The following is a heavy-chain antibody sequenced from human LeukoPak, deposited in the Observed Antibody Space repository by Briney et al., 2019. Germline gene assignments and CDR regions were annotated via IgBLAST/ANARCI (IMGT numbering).Heavy chain of an antibody. J-gene: IGHJ5*02. CDR2: MNPNSGNT. V-gene: IGHV1-8*01. Sequence: GASVKVSCKASGYTFTSYDINWVRQATGQGLEWMGWMNPNSGNTGYAQKFQGRVTITRNTSISTAYMELSSLRSEDTAVYYCARGSSSKAGWFDPWGQGTLVTVSS. CDR1: GYTFTSYD. D-gene: IGHD6-6*01. CDR3: ARGSSSKAGWFDP.